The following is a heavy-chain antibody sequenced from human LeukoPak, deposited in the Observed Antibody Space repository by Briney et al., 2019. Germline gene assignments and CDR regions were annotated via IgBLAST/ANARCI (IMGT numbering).Heavy chain of an antibody. J-gene: IGHJ3*02. CDR3: ARVFYYDSSGYRWPDAFDI. CDR2: IYYSGST. V-gene: IGHV4-30-4*01. CDR1: GGSISSGDYY. Sequence: SETLSLTCTVSGGSISSGDYYWSWIRQPPGKGLEWLGYIYYSGSTYYNPSLRSRVTISVDTSKNQFSLKLSSVTAADTAVYYCARVFYYDSSGYRWPDAFDIWGQGTMVTVSS. D-gene: IGHD3-22*01.